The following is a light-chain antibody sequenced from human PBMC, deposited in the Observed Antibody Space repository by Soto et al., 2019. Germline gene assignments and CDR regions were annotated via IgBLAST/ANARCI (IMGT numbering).Light chain of an antibody. CDR1: SSDVGGCNY. V-gene: IGLV2-8*01. J-gene: IGLJ3*02. Sequence: HSVLTQPPSASGSPGQSVTISCTGTSSDVGGCNYVSWYQQHPGKAPKLMIYEVSKRPSGVPDRFSGSKSGNTASLTVSGLQAEDEADYYCSSYAGRGVFGGGTKLTVL. CDR3: SSYAGRGV. CDR2: EVS.